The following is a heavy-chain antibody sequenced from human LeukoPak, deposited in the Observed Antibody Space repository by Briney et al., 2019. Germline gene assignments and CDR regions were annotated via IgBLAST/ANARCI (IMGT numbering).Heavy chain of an antibody. D-gene: IGHD6-13*01. CDR3: ARASFSSSWEIDY. V-gene: IGHV1-2*02. Sequence: ASVKVSCKASGYTFTGYYMHWVRQAPGQGLEWMGWINPNSGGTNYAQKFRGRVTMTRDTSISTAYMELSRLRSDDTAVYYCARASFSSSWEIDYWGQGTLVTVSS. J-gene: IGHJ4*02. CDR1: GYTFTGYY. CDR2: INPNSGGT.